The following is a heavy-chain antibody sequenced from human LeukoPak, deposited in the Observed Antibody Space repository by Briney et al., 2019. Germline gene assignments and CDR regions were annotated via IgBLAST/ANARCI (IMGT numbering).Heavy chain of an antibody. CDR3: AVNYYDSSGYT. D-gene: IGHD3-22*01. Sequence: SETLSLTCAVYGGSFSGYYWSWIRQPPGKGLEWIGEINHSGSTNYHPSLKSRVTISVDTSKNQFSLKLSSVTAADTAVYYCAVNYYDSSGYTWGPGTLVTVSS. CDR1: GGSFSGYY. CDR2: INHSGST. J-gene: IGHJ5*02. V-gene: IGHV4-34*01.